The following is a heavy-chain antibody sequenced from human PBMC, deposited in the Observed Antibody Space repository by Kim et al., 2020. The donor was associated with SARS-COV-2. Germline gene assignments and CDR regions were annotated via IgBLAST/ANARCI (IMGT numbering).Heavy chain of an antibody. CDR3: ARRAAAGSSLRYP. D-gene: IGHD6-13*01. J-gene: IGHJ5*02. CDR1: GGSFSGYY. V-gene: IGHV4-34*01. Sequence: SETLSLTCAVYGGSFSGYYWSWIRQPPGKGLEWIGEINHSGSTNYNPSLKSRVTISVDTSKNQFSLKLSSVTAADTAVYYCARRAAAGSSLRYPWGQGTLVTVSS. CDR2: INHSGST.